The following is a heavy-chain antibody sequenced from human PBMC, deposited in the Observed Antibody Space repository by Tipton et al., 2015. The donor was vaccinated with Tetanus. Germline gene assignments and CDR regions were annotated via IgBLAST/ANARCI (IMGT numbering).Heavy chain of an antibody. CDR2: IHHSGST. J-gene: IGHJ4*02. Sequence: TLSLTCTVSGDSISNGKWWSWVRQPPGKGLEWIGEIHHSGSTNYSPSLKSRATISVDRSKNQLSLKLTSVTAADTAVYYCASLPQIWFGDLFDYWGQGVLVTVSS. CDR3: ASLPQIWFGDLFDY. V-gene: IGHV4-4*02. CDR1: GDSISNGKW. D-gene: IGHD3-10*01.